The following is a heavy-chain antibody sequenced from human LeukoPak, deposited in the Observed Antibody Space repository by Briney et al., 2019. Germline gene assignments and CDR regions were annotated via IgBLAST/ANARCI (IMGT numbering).Heavy chain of an antibody. J-gene: IGHJ5*02. V-gene: IGHV3-11*05. CDR2: ISSSSSYT. CDR1: GFTFSDYY. Sequence: TGRSLRLSCAASGFTFSDYYMSWIRQAPGKGLEWVSYISSSSSYTNYADSVKGRFTISRDNAKNSLYLQMNSLRAEDTAVYYCARVVEMATIHFLTLRHYNWFDPWGQGTLVTVSS. CDR3: ARVVEMATIHFLTLRHYNWFDP. D-gene: IGHD5-24*01.